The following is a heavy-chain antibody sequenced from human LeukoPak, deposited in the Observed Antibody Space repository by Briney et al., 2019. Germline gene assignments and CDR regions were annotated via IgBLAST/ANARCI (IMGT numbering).Heavy chain of an antibody. D-gene: IGHD2-15*01. V-gene: IGHV3-33*01. CDR1: GFTFSSYG. J-gene: IGHJ6*02. Sequence: GGSMRLSCGASGFTFSSYGMHWVHQAPGKGLEWVAVIWYDGSNKYYADSVKGRFTISRDNSKNTLYLQMNSLRAEDTAVYYCATDRNCSGGSCYFRGPYYYYYGMDVWGQGTTVTVSS. CDR3: ATDRNCSGGSCYFRGPYYYYYGMDV. CDR2: IWYDGSNK.